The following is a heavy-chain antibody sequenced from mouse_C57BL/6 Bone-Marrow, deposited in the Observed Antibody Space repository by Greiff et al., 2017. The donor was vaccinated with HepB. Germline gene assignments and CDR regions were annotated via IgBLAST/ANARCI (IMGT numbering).Heavy chain of an antibody. CDR1: GYSITSGYY. CDR2: ISYDGSN. V-gene: IGHV3-6*01. J-gene: IGHJ2*01. Sequence: EVQVVESGPGLVKPSQSLSLTCSVTGYSITSGYYWNWIRQFPGNKLEWMGYISYDGSNNYNPSLKNRISITRDTSKNQFFLKLNSVTTEDTATYYCARGNYGSSYVEDYFDYWGQGTTLTVSS. D-gene: IGHD1-1*01. CDR3: ARGNYGSSYVEDYFDY.